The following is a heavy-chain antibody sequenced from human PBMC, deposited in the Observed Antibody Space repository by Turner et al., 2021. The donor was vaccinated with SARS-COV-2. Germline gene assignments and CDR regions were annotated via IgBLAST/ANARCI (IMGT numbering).Heavy chain of an antibody. CDR2: INHSGST. D-gene: IGHD2-21*01. Sequence: QVQLHLWGAGLLKPSEAMSLDCAVYGGSFSGYYWSWIRQPPGKGLEWVGEINHSGSTYYNPSLKSRVTISLDTSRNQFSLKLSSVTAADTAVYNCARVTIAFGGAPFDYWGQGTLVTVSS. V-gene: IGHV4-34*01. CDR3: ARVTIAFGGAPFDY. CDR1: GGSFSGYY. J-gene: IGHJ4*02.